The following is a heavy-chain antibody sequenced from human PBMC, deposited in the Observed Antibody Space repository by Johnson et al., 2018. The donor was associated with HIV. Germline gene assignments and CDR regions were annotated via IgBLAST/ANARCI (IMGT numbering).Heavy chain of an antibody. CDR1: GFSFSDYF. CDR2: ISSSGTTI. J-gene: IGHJ3*02. Sequence: QVLLVESGGGLVKPGGSLRLSCAASGFSFSDYFMSWIRQAPGKGLECISYISSSGTTIYYTDSVKGRFTIARDNAKNSLYLQLNSLRAEDTSLYYCASVGSSGFFSAFDIWGQGTMVTVSS. D-gene: IGHD6-19*01. CDR3: ASVGSSGFFSAFDI. V-gene: IGHV3-11*04.